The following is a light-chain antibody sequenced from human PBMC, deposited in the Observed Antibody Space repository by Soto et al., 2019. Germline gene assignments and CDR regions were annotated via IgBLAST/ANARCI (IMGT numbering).Light chain of an antibody. CDR1: SSDVGAYNY. V-gene: IGLV2-23*01. Sequence: QSALTQPASVSGSPGQSITISCTGTSSDVGAYNYVSWYQQYPGKAPRLIIYEGTKRPSGISHRFSGSKSDNTASLTISGLRAEDEAHYHCCTYAGSRTFVFGGGTKLTVL. CDR3: CTYAGSRTFV. CDR2: EGT. J-gene: IGLJ3*02.